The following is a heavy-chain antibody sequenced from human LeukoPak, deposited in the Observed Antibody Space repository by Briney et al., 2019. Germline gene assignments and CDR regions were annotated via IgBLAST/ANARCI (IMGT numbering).Heavy chain of an antibody. J-gene: IGHJ3*02. V-gene: IGHV4-30-4*01. Sequence: SQTLSLTCTVSGSSISSVDYYWSWIRQPPGKGLEWIGYIYYSGSTYYNPSLNSRVAISVDTSKNQFSLKLSSVTAADTAVYYCARRSNNAFYIWGQGTMVTVSS. CDR1: GSSISSVDYY. CDR2: IYYSGST. CDR3: ARRSNNAFYI.